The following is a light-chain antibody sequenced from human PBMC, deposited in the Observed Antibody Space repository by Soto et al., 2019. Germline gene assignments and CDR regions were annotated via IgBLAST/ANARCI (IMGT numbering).Light chain of an antibody. J-gene: IGKJ1*01. CDR1: QMIYTW. CDR2: EAS. V-gene: IGKV1-5*03. Sequence: DIGMTQSPSTLSASVGDRVTITCRASQMIYTWLAWYQQKPGKAPKLLSYEASSLDVGVPSRFSGSGSGTEFTLTISSLQPDDFATYYCQQYNTFWTFGQGTKVDIK. CDR3: QQYNTFWT.